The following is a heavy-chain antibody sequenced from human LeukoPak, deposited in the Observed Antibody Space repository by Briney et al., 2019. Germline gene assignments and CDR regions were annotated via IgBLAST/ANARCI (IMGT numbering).Heavy chain of an antibody. D-gene: IGHD2-15*01. J-gene: IGHJ3*02. CDR3: ARQLYCSGGSCQNAFDI. CDR2: IYHSGST. CDR1: GGSISSGGYS. V-gene: IGHV4-30-2*01. Sequence: SQTLSLTCAVSGGSISSGGYSWSWIRQPPGKGLEWIGYIYHSGSTYYNPSLKSRVTISVDRSKNQFSLKLSSVTAADTAVYYCARQLYCSGGSCQNAFDIWGQGTMVTVSS.